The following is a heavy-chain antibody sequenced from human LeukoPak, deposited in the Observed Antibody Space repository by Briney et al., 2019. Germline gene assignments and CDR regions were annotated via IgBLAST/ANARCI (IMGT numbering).Heavy chain of an antibody. CDR3: AKCRVETYSSGWCNWLDP. V-gene: IGHV3-23*01. CDR2: IKSDGKT. J-gene: IGHJ5*02. D-gene: IGHD6-19*01. CDR1: GFTFDSFY. Sequence: PGGSLRLSCTTSGFTFDSFYMNWVRQAPGMGLERVSAIKSDGKTHYADSVKGRFTISRDNSKNTLSLQMNSLRAEDTALYYCAKCRVETYSSGWCNWLDPWGQGTQVTVSS.